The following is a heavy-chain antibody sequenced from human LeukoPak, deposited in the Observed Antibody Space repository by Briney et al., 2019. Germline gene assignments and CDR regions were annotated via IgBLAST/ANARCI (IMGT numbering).Heavy chain of an antibody. J-gene: IGHJ4*02. CDR2: IYAGGNT. D-gene: IGHD1-26*01. V-gene: IGHV3-66*01. CDR1: GFTLNTNY. Sequence: SGGSLRLSCAASGFTLNTNYMNWVRQAPGKGLEWVSVIYAGGNTYYADSVKDRFTISRDNSRNTLYLQMNSLRDDDTAVYYCARDGRWELQDYWGQGTLVTVSS. CDR3: ARDGRWELQDY.